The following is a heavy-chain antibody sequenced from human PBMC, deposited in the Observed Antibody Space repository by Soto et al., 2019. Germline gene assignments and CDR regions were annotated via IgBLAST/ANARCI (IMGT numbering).Heavy chain of an antibody. D-gene: IGHD2-15*01. J-gene: IGHJ4*02. Sequence: GESLKISCKASGYIFIDYWIGWVRQMPGKGLEWMGIVYPRDSDTRYSPSFQGQVTISADRSTGTAFLQWRSLKASDTALYYCARTPLPGYSIHFNSWGQGTLVTVSS. CDR1: GYIFIDYW. V-gene: IGHV5-51*01. CDR2: VYPRDSDT. CDR3: ARTPLPGYSIHFNS.